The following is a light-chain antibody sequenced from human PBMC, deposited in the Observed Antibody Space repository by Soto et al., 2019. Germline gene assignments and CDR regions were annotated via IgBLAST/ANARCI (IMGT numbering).Light chain of an antibody. CDR3: AAWDDSLNVL. CDR1: SSNIGSNT. V-gene: IGLV1-44*01. CDR2: GNN. J-gene: IGLJ2*01. Sequence: QSVLTQPPSASGTPGQRVTISCSGSSSNIGSNTVNWYQQLPGTAPKLLIYGNNQRPSGVPDRFSGSKSGTSASLAISGLQSEDEAEYYCAAWDDSLNVLFGGGTKLTVL.